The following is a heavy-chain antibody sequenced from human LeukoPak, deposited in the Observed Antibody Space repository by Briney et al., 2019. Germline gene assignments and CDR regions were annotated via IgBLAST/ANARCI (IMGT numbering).Heavy chain of an antibody. J-gene: IGHJ4*02. V-gene: IGHV1-8*01. D-gene: IGHD1-1*01. CDR3: ARGYSPTLRTTGNDY. Sequence: ASVNVSCKASGYTFSSHDINWVRQATGQGLEWMGWMNPNSGNTGYAQKFQGRVIMTRDTSINTAYLEFYSLRSEDTAVYYCARGYSPTLRTTGNDYWGQGTLVTVSS. CDR1: GYTFSSHD. CDR2: MNPNSGNT.